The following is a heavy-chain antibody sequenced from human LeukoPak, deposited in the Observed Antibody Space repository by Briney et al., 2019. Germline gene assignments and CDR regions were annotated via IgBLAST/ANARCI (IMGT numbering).Heavy chain of an antibody. CDR2: IIPIFGTA. CDR1: GGTFSSYA. J-gene: IGHJ6*02. Sequence: GASVKVSCKASGGTFSSYAISWVRQAPGQGLEWMGGIIPIFGTANYAQKFQGRVTITADESTSTAYMELSSLRSEDTAVYYCATPSGYSSGWSANSCYYYGMDVWGQGTTVTVSS. CDR3: ATPSGYSSGWSANSCYYYGMDV. V-gene: IGHV1-69*13. D-gene: IGHD6-19*01.